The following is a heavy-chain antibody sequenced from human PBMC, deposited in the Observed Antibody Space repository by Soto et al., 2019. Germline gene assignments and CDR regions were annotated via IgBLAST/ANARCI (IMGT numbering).Heavy chain of an antibody. Sequence: EVQLVESGGGLIQPGGSLRLSCAASGFTVSSNYMSWVRQAPGKGLEWVSVIYSGGSTYYADSVKGRFTISRDNSKNTLYLQMNSLRAEDTAVYYCARGLGRGYYDSSGYSHLDYWGQGTLVTVSS. CDR2: IYSGGST. D-gene: IGHD3-22*01. CDR3: ARGLGRGYYDSSGYSHLDY. CDR1: GFTVSSNY. V-gene: IGHV3-53*01. J-gene: IGHJ4*02.